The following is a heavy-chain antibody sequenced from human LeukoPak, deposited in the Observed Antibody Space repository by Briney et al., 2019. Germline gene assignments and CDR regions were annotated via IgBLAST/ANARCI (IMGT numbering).Heavy chain of an antibody. CDR3: ANYGSGSYYKVLDY. Sequence: GGSLRLSCAASGFTFTSYAMSWVRQAPGKGLEWVSANSGSGGSTYYADSVKGRFTISRDNSKNTLYLQMNSLRAEDTAVYYCANYGSGSYYKVLDYWGQGTLVTVSS. D-gene: IGHD3-10*01. CDR1: GFTFTSYA. V-gene: IGHV3-23*01. J-gene: IGHJ4*02. CDR2: NSGSGGST.